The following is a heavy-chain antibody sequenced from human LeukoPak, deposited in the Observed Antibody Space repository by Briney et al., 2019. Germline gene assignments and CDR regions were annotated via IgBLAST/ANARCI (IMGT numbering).Heavy chain of an antibody. D-gene: IGHD6-19*01. CDR3: ARDWGIAVAGRAEIDY. CDR2: IWYDGSNK. Sequence: GRSLRLSCAASGFTFSSYGMHWVRQAPGKGLKWVAVIWYDGSNKYYADSVKGRFTISRDNSKNTLYLQMNSLRAEDTAVYYCARDWGIAVAGRAEIDYWGQGTLVTVSS. CDR1: GFTFSSYG. V-gene: IGHV3-33*01. J-gene: IGHJ4*02.